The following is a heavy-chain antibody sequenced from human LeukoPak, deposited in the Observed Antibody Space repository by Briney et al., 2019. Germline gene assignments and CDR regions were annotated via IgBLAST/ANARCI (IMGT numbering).Heavy chain of an antibody. CDR3: ARDPPMVRGVIITIYYGMDV. CDR2: ISSSGSTI. J-gene: IGHJ6*02. D-gene: IGHD3-10*01. CDR1: GFTFSDYY. V-gene: IGHV3-11*01. Sequence: PGGSLSLSCAASGFTFSDYYMSWIRQAPGKGLEWVSYISSSGSTIYYADSVKGRFTISRDNAKNSLYLQMNSLRAEDTAVYYCARDPPMVRGVIITIYYGMDVWGQGTTVTVSS.